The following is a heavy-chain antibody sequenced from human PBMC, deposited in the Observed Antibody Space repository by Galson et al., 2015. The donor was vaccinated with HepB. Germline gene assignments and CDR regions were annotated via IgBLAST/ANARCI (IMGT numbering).Heavy chain of an antibody. Sequence: SLRLSCAASGFTFSSYAMHWVRQAPGKGLEWVAVISYDGSNKYYADSVKDRFTISRDNSKNTLYLQMNSLRAEDTAVYYCAREKSSGSGDYYYYYGMDVWGQGTTVTVSS. D-gene: IGHD6-19*01. J-gene: IGHJ6*02. CDR1: GFTFSSYA. V-gene: IGHV3-30-3*01. CDR2: ISYDGSNK. CDR3: AREKSSGSGDYYYYYGMDV.